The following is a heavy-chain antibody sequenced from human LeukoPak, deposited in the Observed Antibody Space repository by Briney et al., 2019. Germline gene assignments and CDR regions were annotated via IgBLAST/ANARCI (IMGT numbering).Heavy chain of an antibody. J-gene: IGHJ5*01. D-gene: IGHD2-21*01. Sequence: GGSLRLSCVASGFSFGNYAMTWVRQAPGKGLQWVSKISGTGGATWYAGFARDRFTISRDNSKKTLYLQMSGLRVEDTAMYYCVKDPRDTYGTNWFVSWGQGTLLIVSS. CDR3: VKDPRDTYGTNWFVS. CDR2: ISGTGGAT. CDR1: GFSFGNYA. V-gene: IGHV3-23*01.